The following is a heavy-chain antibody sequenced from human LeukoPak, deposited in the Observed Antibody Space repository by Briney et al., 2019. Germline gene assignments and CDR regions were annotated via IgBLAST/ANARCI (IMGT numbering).Heavy chain of an antibody. Sequence: PGGSLRLSCAASGFTVSSNYMSWVRQAPGKGLEWVSVIYSGGSTYYADSVKGRFTISRDNSKNTLYLQMNSLRAEDTAVYYCARLAGSYYFDYWGQGTLVTVSS. CDR3: ARLAGSYYFDY. V-gene: IGHV3-66*04. D-gene: IGHD1-26*01. CDR1: GFTVSSNY. J-gene: IGHJ4*02. CDR2: IYSGGST.